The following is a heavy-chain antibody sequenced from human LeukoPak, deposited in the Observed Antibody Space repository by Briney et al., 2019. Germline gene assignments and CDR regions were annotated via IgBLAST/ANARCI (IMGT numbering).Heavy chain of an antibody. Sequence: SETLSLTCTVSGGSISNYYWSWIRQPPGKGLEWIGYIYYSGSTNYNPSLKRRVTISVDTSKNQFSLKLSSVTAADTAVYYCARGQRGYSYGTSYYGMDVWGQGTTVTVSS. D-gene: IGHD5-18*01. J-gene: IGHJ6*02. V-gene: IGHV4-59*01. CDR2: IYYSGST. CDR1: GGSISNYY. CDR3: ARGQRGYSYGTSYYGMDV.